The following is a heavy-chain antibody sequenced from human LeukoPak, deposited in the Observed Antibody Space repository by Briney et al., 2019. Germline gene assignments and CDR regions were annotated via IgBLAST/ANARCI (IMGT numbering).Heavy chain of an antibody. CDR2: IYPGDSDT. D-gene: IGHD1-1*01. V-gene: IGHV5-51*01. Sequence: GESLKISCEGSGYSFTSYWIAWVRQMSGKGLEWMGVIYPGDSDTRYSPSFQGQVTISVDKSISTAYLQWASLKASDTAMYYCARSDVEKGIDYWGQGTLVTVSS. CDR3: ARSDVEKGIDY. CDR1: GYSFTSYW. J-gene: IGHJ4*02.